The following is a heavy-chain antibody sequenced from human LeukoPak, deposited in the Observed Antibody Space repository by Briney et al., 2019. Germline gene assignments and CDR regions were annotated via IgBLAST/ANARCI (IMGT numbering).Heavy chain of an antibody. Sequence: GGSLRLSCAASGFTFSSYAMSWVRRAPGKGLEWVSAISGSGGSTYYADSVKGRFTISRDNSENTVYLQMNSLRAEDTAVYYCAKDHLEYYYDSSGPDYWGQGTLVTVSS. D-gene: IGHD3-22*01. CDR2: ISGSGGST. J-gene: IGHJ4*02. CDR3: AKDHLEYYYDSSGPDY. V-gene: IGHV3-23*01. CDR1: GFTFSSYA.